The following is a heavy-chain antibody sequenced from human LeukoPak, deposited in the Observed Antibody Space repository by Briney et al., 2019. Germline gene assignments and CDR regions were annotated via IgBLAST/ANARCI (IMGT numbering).Heavy chain of an antibody. V-gene: IGHV3-33*05. CDR1: GFTFSSYG. CDR2: ISHDGKLK. CDR3: AKGPYYSSGGSCYPGDY. Sequence: GGSLRLSCAASGFTFSSYGMHWVRQAPGKGLEWVAVISHDGKLKYYADSVKGRFTISRDNSNNTLYLQMNSLRAEDTAVYYCAKGPYYSSGGSCYPGDYSGQGTLVTVSS. J-gene: IGHJ4*02. D-gene: IGHD2-15*01.